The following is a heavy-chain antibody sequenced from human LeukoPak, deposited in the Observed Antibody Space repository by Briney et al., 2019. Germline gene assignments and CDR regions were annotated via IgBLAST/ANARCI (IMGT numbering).Heavy chain of an antibody. CDR1: GYSFTSFW. V-gene: IGHV5-51*01. J-gene: IGHJ4*02. Sequence: GASLKISCKGSGYSFTSFWIGWVRQMPGKGLEWMGIIYPGDSDTRYSQSFQGQVTISSDKSMSTAYLQWSSLKASDTAMYYCARGIPGSQRVRGVAKYYFDYWGQGTLVSVSS. D-gene: IGHD2-8*02. CDR3: ARGIPGSQRVRGVAKYYFDY. CDR2: IYPGDSDT.